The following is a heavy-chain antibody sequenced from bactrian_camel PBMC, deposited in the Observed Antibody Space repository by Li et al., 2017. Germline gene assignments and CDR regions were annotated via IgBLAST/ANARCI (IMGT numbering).Heavy chain of an antibody. Sequence: QLVESGGGSVQPGASLTLSCAASGFTFSRYWMYWARQVPGKGLEWVPGITSRIHTTYYSDSVNGRFTTSRDNAKNTVYLQMNSLKPEDTAVYYCVRSIGVNSVIFGNVGQGTQVTVS. D-gene: IGHD3*01. CDR1: GFTFSRYW. CDR2: ITSRIHTT. J-gene: IGHJ4*01. V-gene: IGHV3S25*01.